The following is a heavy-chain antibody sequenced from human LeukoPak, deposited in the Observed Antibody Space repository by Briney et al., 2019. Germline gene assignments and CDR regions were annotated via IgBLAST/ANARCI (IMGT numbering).Heavy chain of an antibody. CDR3: ARDLWSTSRMGTY. CDR2: INPNSGGT. J-gene: IGHJ4*02. CDR1: GYTFTGYY. Sequence: GASVKVSCKASGYTFTGYYMHWVRQAPGQGLEWMGWINPNSGGTNYAQKFQGRVTMTRDTSISTAYLELSRLRSDDTAVYYCARDLWSTSRMGTYWGQGTLVTVSS. D-gene: IGHD2-2*01. V-gene: IGHV1-2*02.